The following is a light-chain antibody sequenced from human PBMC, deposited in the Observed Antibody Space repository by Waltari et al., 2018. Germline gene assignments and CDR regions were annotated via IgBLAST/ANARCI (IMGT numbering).Light chain of an antibody. V-gene: IGKV1-39*01. CDR3: QQSYDTPLT. CDR1: QTISTY. Sequence: DIQMTQSPSSLSASVGDRVTITCRASQTISTYLNWYQQRPGKAPKLLIYSASTVQSGVPSRFSGSGSGTDFTLTISSLQPEDFATYYCQQSYDTPLTFGGGTRVEIK. CDR2: SAS. J-gene: IGKJ4*01.